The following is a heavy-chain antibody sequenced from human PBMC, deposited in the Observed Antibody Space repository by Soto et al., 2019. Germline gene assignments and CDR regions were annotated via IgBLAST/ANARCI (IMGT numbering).Heavy chain of an antibody. D-gene: IGHD6-19*01. CDR2: IIPIFGTA. V-gene: IGHV1-69*13. J-gene: IGHJ4*02. Sequence: SVKVSCKASGVTFSSYAISWVRQAPGQGLEWMGGIIPIFGTANYAQKFQGRVTITADESTSTAYMELSSLRSEDTAVYYCAGRIAVAGYYYFDYWGQGTLVTVSS. CDR3: AGRIAVAGYYYFDY. CDR1: GVTFSSYA.